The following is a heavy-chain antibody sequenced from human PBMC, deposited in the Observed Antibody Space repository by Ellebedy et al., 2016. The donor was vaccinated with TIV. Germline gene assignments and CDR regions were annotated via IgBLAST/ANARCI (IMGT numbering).Heavy chain of an antibody. CDR2: ISAYNGNT. V-gene: IGHV1-18*04. Sequence: GESLKVSXKASGYTFTSYGISWVRQAPGQGLEWMGWISAYNGNTNYAQKLQGRVTMTTDTSTSTAYMELSSLRSEDTAVYYCARERRYELYGDRDWGSDYWGQGTLVTVSS. CDR1: GYTFTSYG. CDR3: ARERRYELYGDRDWGSDY. D-gene: IGHD4-17*01. J-gene: IGHJ4*02.